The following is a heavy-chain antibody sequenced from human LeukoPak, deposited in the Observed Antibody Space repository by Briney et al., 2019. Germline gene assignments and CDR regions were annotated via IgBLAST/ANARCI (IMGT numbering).Heavy chain of an antibody. CDR1: GFTFSSYA. Sequence: GGSLRLSCAASGFTFSSYAMYWVRQAPGKGLEWVALMSYDGGNKYYADSVKGRFTISRDNSKNTLYLQMNSLGAEDTAVYYCAKDGTYSWQQLAWYFDLWGRGTLVTVSS. V-gene: IGHV3-30-3*01. CDR2: MSYDGGNK. D-gene: IGHD6-13*01. CDR3: AKDGTYSWQQLAWYFDL. J-gene: IGHJ2*01.